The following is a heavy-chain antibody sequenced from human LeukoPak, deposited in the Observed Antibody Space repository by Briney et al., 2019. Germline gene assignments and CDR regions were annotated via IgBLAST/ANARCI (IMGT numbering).Heavy chain of an antibody. Sequence: GRSLRLSCAASGFTFDDYAMHWVRQALGKGLEWVAVIWYDGSNKYYADSVKGRFTISRDNSKNTLYLQMNSLRAEDTAVYYCAREYYDFWSGYYGYYYGMDVWGQGTTVTVSS. CDR3: AREYYDFWSGYYGYYYGMDV. D-gene: IGHD3-3*01. V-gene: IGHV3-33*08. J-gene: IGHJ6*02. CDR2: IWYDGSNK. CDR1: GFTFDDYA.